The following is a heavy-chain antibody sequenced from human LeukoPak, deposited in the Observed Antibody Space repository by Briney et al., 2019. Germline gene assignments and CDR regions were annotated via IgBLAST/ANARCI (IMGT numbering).Heavy chain of an antibody. CDR2: INPNSGGT. Sequence: ASVKVSCKASAYTFTGYYMHWVRQAPGQGLEWMGWINPNSGGTNYAQKFQGRVTMTRDTSISTAYMELSRLRSDDTAVYYCARYAHYGSGSLNWFDPWGQGTLVTVSS. CDR1: AYTFTGYY. D-gene: IGHD3-10*01. V-gene: IGHV1-2*02. CDR3: ARYAHYGSGSLNWFDP. J-gene: IGHJ5*02.